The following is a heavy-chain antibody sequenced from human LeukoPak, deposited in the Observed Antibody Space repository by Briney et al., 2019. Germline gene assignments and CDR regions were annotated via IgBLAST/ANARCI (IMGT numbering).Heavy chain of an antibody. CDR1: GYTFTGYY. Sequence: ASVKVSCKASGYTFTGYYMHWVRQAPGQGLEWMGWINPNSGGTNYVQKFQGRVTMTRDTSISTAYMELSRLRSDDTAVYYCAILVGSYSSWYFDYWGQGTLVTVSS. CDR3: AILVGSYSSWYFDY. D-gene: IGHD1-26*01. J-gene: IGHJ4*02. CDR2: INPNSGGT. V-gene: IGHV1-2*02.